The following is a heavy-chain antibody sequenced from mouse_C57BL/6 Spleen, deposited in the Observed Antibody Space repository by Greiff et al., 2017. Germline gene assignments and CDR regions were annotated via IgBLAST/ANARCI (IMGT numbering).Heavy chain of an antibody. J-gene: IGHJ3*01. Sequence: QVQLKQSGPELVKPGASVKISCKASGYAFSSSWMNWVKQRPGKGLEWIGRIYPGDGDTNYNGKFKGKATLTADKSSSTAYMQLSSLTSEDSAVYFCARSGYYGSSYEGFAYWGQGTLVTVSA. CDR2: IYPGDGDT. CDR3: ARSGYYGSSYEGFAY. V-gene: IGHV1-82*01. D-gene: IGHD1-1*01. CDR1: GYAFSSSW.